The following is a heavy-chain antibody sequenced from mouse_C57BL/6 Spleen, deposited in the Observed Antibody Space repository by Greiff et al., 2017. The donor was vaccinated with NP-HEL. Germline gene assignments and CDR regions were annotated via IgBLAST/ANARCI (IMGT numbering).Heavy chain of an antibody. D-gene: IGHD1-1*01. CDR2: IHPHRGST. CDR3: ARDYGSSYEDFDV. J-gene: IGHJ1*03. CDR1: GYTFTSYW. Sequence: QFQLQQPGAELVKPGASVTLSCKASGYTFTSYWMPWVKQRPGQGLAWIGIIHPHRGSTNYNEKFKSKATLTVDKSSSTAYMQLSSLTSEDSAVYYCARDYGSSYEDFDVWGTGTTVTVSS. V-gene: IGHV1-64*01.